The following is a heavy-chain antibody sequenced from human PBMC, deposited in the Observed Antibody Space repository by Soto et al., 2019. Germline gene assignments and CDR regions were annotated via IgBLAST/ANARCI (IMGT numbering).Heavy chain of an antibody. CDR3: ARGRGWGVVCPSHDY. D-gene: IGHD2-8*02. CDR1: GFTFRNFV. J-gene: IGHJ4*02. V-gene: IGHV3-23*01. CDR2: IGGSGGDT. Sequence: EVQLLESGGGLVQPGGSLRVSCAASGFTFRNFVMSWVRQAPGKGLEWVAAIGGSGGDTFYADSVKGRFTISRDNARNTLHRQVHGVRDEDTSVYCGARGRGWGVVCPSHDYWGRGTLVTVSS.